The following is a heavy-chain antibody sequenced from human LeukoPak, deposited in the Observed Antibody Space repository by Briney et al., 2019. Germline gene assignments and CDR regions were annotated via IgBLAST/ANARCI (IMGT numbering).Heavy chain of an antibody. CDR2: IIPIFGTA. Sequence: GASVKVSCKASGGTFSSYAISWVRQAPGQGLEWMGGIIPIFGTANYAQKFQGRVTITAGKSTSTAYMELSSLRSEDTAVYYCARVPYCTNGVCLLGHYYMDVWGKGTTVTVSS. CDR1: GGTFSSYA. CDR3: ARVPYCTNGVCLLGHYYMDV. D-gene: IGHD2-8*01. J-gene: IGHJ6*03. V-gene: IGHV1-69*06.